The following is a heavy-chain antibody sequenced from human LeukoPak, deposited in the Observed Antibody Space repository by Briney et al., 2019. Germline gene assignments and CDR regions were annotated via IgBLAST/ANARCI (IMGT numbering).Heavy chain of an antibody. CDR2: IIPILGIA. J-gene: IGHJ5*02. V-gene: IGHV1-69*04. Sequence: GASVKVSCKASGGTFSSYAISWVRQAPGQGLEWMGRIIPILGIANYAQKFQGRVTITADKSTSTAYMELSSLRSEDTAVYYCARDFQDHRGLGGQTPFDPWGQGTLVTVSS. D-gene: IGHD4-23*01. CDR1: GGTFSSYA. CDR3: ARDFQDHRGLGGQTPFDP.